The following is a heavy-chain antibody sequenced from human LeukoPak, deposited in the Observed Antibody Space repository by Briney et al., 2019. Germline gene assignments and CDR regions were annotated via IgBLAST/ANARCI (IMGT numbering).Heavy chain of an antibody. CDR3: ARDYMRNDFWSGYAIYXXYGMDV. CDR1: GFTFSSYW. Sequence: GGSLRLSCAASGFTFSSYWMSWVRQAPGKGLEWVANIKQDGSEKYYVDSVKGRFTISRDNAKNPLYLQMNSLRAEDTAVYYCARDYMRNDFWSGYAIYXXYGMDVWGQGTTXXVSS. D-gene: IGHD3-3*01. V-gene: IGHV3-7*03. CDR2: IKQDGSEK. J-gene: IGHJ6*02.